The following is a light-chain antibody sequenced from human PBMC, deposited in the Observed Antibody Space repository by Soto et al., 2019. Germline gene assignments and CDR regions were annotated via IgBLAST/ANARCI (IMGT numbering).Light chain of an antibody. CDR2: AAS. J-gene: IGKJ3*01. V-gene: IGKV1-9*01. Sequence: DIQLTQSPSFLSASVGDRVTITCRASQGINNYLGWYQQKPGKAPKLLIYAASTLQSGVPSRFSGSGSGTGFTLTISSLQPEDFATYYCQQLNSYPITFGPGTKVDI. CDR3: QQLNSYPIT. CDR1: QGINNY.